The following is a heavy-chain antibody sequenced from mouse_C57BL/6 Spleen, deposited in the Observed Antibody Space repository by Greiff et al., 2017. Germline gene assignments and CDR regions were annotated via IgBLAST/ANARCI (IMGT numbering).Heavy chain of an antibody. V-gene: IGHV5-16*01. D-gene: IGHD3-3*01. CDR2: INYDGSST. CDR3: ARDRRAGTGYFDV. Sequence: EVKLVESEGGLVQPGSSMKLSCTASGFTFSDYYMAWVRQVPEKGLEWVANINYDGSSTYYLDSLKSRFIISRDNAKNILYLQMSSLKSEDTATYYCARDRRAGTGYFDVWGTGTTVTVSS. J-gene: IGHJ1*03. CDR1: GFTFSDYY.